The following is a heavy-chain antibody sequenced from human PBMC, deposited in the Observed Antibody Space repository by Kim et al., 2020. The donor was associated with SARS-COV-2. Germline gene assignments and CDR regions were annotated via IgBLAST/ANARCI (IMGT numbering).Heavy chain of an antibody. CDR2: ISGDGGSM. J-gene: IGHJ5*02. V-gene: IGHV3-43*02. CDR3: AKLSGIASAGNPP. D-gene: IGHD6-19*01. CDR1: GFTFENYA. Sequence: GGSLRLSCAASGFTFENYAMHWVRQVPGKGLEWVSLISGDGGSMYYADSVKGRFTIFRDNSNNYLYLQMNSLRTDDTALYYCAKLSGIASAGNPPWGQGTLVTVSS.